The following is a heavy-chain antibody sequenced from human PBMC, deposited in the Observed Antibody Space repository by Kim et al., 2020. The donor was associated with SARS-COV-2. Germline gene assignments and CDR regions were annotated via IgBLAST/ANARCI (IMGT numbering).Heavy chain of an antibody. V-gene: IGHV1-2*06. D-gene: IGHD2-8*01. CDR3: ARDCCTNGVCYDRSCRGDY. J-gene: IGHJ4*02. CDR2: INPNSGGT. CDR1: GYTFTGYY. Sequence: ASVKVSCKASGYTFTGYYMHWVRQAPGQGLEWMGRINPNSGGTNYAQKFQGRVTMTRDTSISTAYMELSRLRSDDTAVYYCARDCCTNGVCYDRSCRGDYWGQGTLVTVSS.